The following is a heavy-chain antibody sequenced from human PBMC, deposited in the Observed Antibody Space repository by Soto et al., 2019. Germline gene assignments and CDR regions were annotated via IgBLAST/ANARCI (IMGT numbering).Heavy chain of an antibody. CDR1: GFTFSSYW. V-gene: IGHV3-74*01. CDR3: ARIPTGKYGVWNY. J-gene: IGHJ4*02. Sequence: EEQLVESGGGLVQPGGSLRLSCAASGFTFSSYWMHWVRQTPGKGLVWVSRINPSGSITTYADSVKGRFTISRDNAKNTLYLQMNSLGGDDTAVYYCARIPTGKYGVWNYWGQGTLVTVSS. D-gene: IGHD2-8*01. CDR2: INPSGSIT.